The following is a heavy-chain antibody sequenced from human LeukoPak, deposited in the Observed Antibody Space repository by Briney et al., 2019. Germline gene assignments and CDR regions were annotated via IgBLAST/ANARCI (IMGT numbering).Heavy chain of an antibody. CDR1: DASISTYY. CDR2: TYYSGHT. CDR3: ASGHCTDGVCFFDY. J-gene: IGHJ4*02. Sequence: PSETLSLTCTVSDASISTYYWGWIRQPPGKGLEWIGYTYYSGHTNFNPSLESRVTISIDTPKNQFSLSLRSVTAADTAVYYCASGHCTDGVCFFDYWGQGTLVFVSS. D-gene: IGHD2-8*01. V-gene: IGHV4-59*01.